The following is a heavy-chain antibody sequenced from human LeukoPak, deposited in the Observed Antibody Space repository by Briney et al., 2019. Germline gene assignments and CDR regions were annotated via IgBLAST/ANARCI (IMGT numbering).Heavy chain of an antibody. CDR3: ARLTDS. Sequence: SETLSLTCTVTGGSIIDNSFSWGWIRQPPGKGLEWIGRIFHSGTTNYNPSLERRVTIAVDTSKNQFSLRLTSVTAADTALYYCARLTDSWGQGTLVTVSS. V-gene: IGHV4-39*01. CDR1: GGSIIDNSFS. J-gene: IGHJ4*02. CDR2: IFHSGTT.